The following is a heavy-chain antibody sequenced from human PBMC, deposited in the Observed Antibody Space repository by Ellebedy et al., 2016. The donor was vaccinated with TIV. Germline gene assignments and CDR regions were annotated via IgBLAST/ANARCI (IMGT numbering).Heavy chain of an antibody. CDR2: INSDGGSK. V-gene: IGHV3-74*01. Sequence: GESLKISCAASGFTFSNHWMHWVRQAPGKGLVWVSRINSDGGSKSFAESVKGRFTVSRDNAKNTLYLQMNSLRAEDTAVYYCALFYYDTSGYTDSFGYWGQGTLVTVSS. D-gene: IGHD3-22*01. CDR1: GFTFSNHW. J-gene: IGHJ4*02. CDR3: ALFYYDTSGYTDSFGY.